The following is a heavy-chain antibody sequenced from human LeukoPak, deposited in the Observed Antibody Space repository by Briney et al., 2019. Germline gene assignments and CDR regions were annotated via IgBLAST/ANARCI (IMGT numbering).Heavy chain of an antibody. CDR1: GFTFSNYA. J-gene: IGHJ4*02. Sequence: PGGSLRLSCAASGFTFSNYAMSWVRQAPGNGLEWVSSIGGSDGRTYYAESVQGRFTISRDNSKKMLYLQMNSLRVEDTAVYFCADPPNADYWGQGTLVTVSS. D-gene: IGHD4/OR15-4a*01. CDR2: IGGSDGRT. V-gene: IGHV3-23*01. CDR3: ADPPNADY.